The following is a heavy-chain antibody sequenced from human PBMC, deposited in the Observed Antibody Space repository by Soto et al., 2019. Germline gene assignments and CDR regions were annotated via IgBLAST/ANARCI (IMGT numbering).Heavy chain of an antibody. V-gene: IGHV1-18*01. CDR1: GYTFTNYG. J-gene: IGHJ5*02. D-gene: IGHD3-10*01. Sequence: QVQLVQSGAEVKKPGASVKVSCKASGYTFTNYGIIWVRQAPGQGLEWMGWISAYNGNTKYAQKLQGRVTMTTDTSTSTGYMELRSLRSDDTAVYYCARGVGSGSYYNQYNWFDPWGQGTLVTVSS. CDR2: ISAYNGNT. CDR3: ARGVGSGSYYNQYNWFDP.